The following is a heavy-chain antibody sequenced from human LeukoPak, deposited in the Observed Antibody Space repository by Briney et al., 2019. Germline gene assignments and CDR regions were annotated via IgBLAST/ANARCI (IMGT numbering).Heavy chain of an antibody. Sequence: SETLSLTCTVSGGSISSYYWSWIRQPPGKGLEWIGYIYYSGSTNYNPSLKSRVTISVDTSKNQFSLKLSSVTAADTAVYYCARVSFRGYYYGMDVWGQGTTVTVSS. CDR2: IYYSGST. CDR1: GGSISSYY. J-gene: IGHJ6*02. CDR3: ARVSFRGYYYGMDV. V-gene: IGHV4-59*01.